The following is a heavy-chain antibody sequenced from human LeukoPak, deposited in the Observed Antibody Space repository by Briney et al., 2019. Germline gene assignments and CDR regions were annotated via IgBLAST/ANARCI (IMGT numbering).Heavy chain of an antibody. D-gene: IGHD3-16*01. V-gene: IGHV4-31*03. Sequence: PSETLSLTCTVSGGSINSVGYYWSWIRQHPGKGLEWIGYIYYSGSTYYNPSLNSRVTMSVNTSENQFSLKLSSVTAADTAVYYCATTVGSYFDYWSQGTLVTVSS. CDR1: GGSINSVGYY. CDR2: IYYSGST. J-gene: IGHJ4*02. CDR3: ATTVGSYFDY.